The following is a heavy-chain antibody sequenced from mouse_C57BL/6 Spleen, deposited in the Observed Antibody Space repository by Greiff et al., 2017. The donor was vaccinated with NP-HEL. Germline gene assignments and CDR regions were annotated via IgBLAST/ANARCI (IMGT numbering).Heavy chain of an antibody. D-gene: IGHD2-4*01. CDR1: GFNITDYY. Sequence: EVQLQQSGAELVKPGASVKLSCTASGFNITDYYMHWVKQRTEQGLEWIGRIDPEDGETKYAPKFQGKATITADTSSNTAYLQLSSLTSEDTAVYYCASSHDYEGFAYWGQGTLVTVSA. CDR3: ASSHDYEGFAY. J-gene: IGHJ3*01. V-gene: IGHV14-2*01. CDR2: IDPEDGET.